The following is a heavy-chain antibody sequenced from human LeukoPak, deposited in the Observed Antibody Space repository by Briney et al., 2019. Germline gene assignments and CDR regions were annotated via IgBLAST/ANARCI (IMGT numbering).Heavy chain of an antibody. CDR1: GFTFRNYV. J-gene: IGHJ4*02. Sequence: GGSLRLSCAASGFTFRNYVIHWVRQAPGKGLEWVAVTSSDLNVKLYADSVKGRFTISRDNSRSTLYLQMNSLRPEDTAIYCCAREGYYGSGSPPSLYFDYWGQGTLVTVSS. CDR3: AREGYYGSGSPPSLYFDY. CDR2: TSSDLNVK. V-gene: IGHV3-30-3*01. D-gene: IGHD3-10*01.